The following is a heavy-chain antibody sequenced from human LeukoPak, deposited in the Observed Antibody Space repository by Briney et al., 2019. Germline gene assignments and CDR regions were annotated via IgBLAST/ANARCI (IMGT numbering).Heavy chain of an antibody. J-gene: IGHJ4*02. CDR1: GFSVSNNY. Sequence: GGSLRLSCVVSGFSVSNNYVSWVRQAPGKGLEWVSNIYGDGSTNFADSVRGRFTISRDNSKNTLYLQMNSLRAEDTAVYYCARERSYYYDSSGPSPDYWGQGTLVTVSS. D-gene: IGHD3-22*01. CDR3: ARERSYYYDSSGPSPDY. CDR2: IYGDGST. V-gene: IGHV3-53*05.